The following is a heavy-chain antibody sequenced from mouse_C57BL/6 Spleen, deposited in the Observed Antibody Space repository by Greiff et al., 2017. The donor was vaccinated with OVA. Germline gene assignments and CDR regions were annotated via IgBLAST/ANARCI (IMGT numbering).Heavy chain of an antibody. V-gene: IGHV1-59*01. D-gene: IGHD1-1*01. J-gene: IGHJ2*01. CDR1: GYTFTSYW. CDR2: IDPSDSYT. CDR3: ARRDGSSFFDY. Sequence: QVQLQQPGAELVRPGTSVKLSCKASGYTFTSYWMHWVKQRPGQGLEWIGVIDPSDSYTNYNQKFKGKATLTVDTYSSTAYMQLSSLTSEDSAVYYCARRDGSSFFDYWGQGTTLTVSS.